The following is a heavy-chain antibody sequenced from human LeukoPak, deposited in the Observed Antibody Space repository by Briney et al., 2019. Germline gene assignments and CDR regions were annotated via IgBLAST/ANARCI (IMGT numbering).Heavy chain of an antibody. V-gene: IGHV3-23*01. CDR1: GFTFSSYA. CDR3: AKDQAPWFGEFPDY. J-gene: IGHJ4*02. CDR2: ISGSGGST. Sequence: GGSLRLSCAASGFTFSSYAMSWVRQAPGKGLEWVSAISGSGGSTYYAGSVKGRFTISRDNSKNTLYLQMNSLRAEDTAVYYCAKDQAPWFGEFPDYWGQGTLVTVSS. D-gene: IGHD3-10*01.